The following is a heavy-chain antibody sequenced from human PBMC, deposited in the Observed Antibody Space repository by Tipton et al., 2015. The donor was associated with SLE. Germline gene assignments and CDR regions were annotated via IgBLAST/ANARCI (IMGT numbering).Heavy chain of an antibody. CDR3: ARTHDYGDPGGQH. Sequence: GSLRLSCAASGFTFSSYSMNWVRQAPGKGLEWVSSISSSSSYIYYADSVKGRFTISRDNAKNSLYLQMNSLRAEDTAVYYCARTHDYGDPGGQHWGQGTLVTVSS. CDR2: ISSSSSYI. D-gene: IGHD4-17*01. V-gene: IGHV3-21*01. CDR1: GFTFSSYS. J-gene: IGHJ1*01.